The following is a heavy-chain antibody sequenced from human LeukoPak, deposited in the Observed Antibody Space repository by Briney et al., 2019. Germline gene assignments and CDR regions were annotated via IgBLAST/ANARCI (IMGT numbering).Heavy chain of an antibody. V-gene: IGHV5-51*01. CDR3: ARLRYSGYDSADPPDY. CDR1: GYSFTSYW. Sequence: GESLKISCKGSGYSFTSYWIGWVRQMPGKGLEWMGIIYPGDSDTRYSPSFQGQVTISADKSISTAYLQWSSLKASDTAMYYCARLRYSGYDSADPPDYWGQGTLVTVSS. D-gene: IGHD5-12*01. CDR2: IYPGDSDT. J-gene: IGHJ4*02.